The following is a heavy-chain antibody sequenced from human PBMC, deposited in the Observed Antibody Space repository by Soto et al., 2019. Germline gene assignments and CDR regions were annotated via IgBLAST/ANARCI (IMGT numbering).Heavy chain of an antibody. V-gene: IGHV3-9*01. Sequence: EVQLVESGGGLVQPGRSLRLSCAASGFTFDDYAMHWVRQAPGKGLECVAGISWNSGNTGYADSVKGRFTISRDNAKNSLHLQMNSLRAEDTALYYCAKDSSSYCSGRNCYFDYWGQGTLVTVSS. CDR2: ISWNSGNT. J-gene: IGHJ4*02. CDR3: AKDSSSYCSGRNCYFDY. CDR1: GFTFDDYA. D-gene: IGHD2-15*01.